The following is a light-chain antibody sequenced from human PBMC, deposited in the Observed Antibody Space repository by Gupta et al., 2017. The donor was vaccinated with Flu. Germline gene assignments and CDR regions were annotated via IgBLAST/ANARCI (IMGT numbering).Light chain of an antibody. CDR3: QLHNSYPST. CDR2: AAS. J-gene: IGKJ4*02. Sequence: PSSLSASVGDRVPITCRASQGIRNDLGRHQQKAGKAPKRLIYAASMLQSGVPSRFSGRGSGTEFTLRISMLQPEAFATYYCQLHNSYPSTFGEGTKVEIK. V-gene: IGKV1-17*01. CDR1: QGIRND.